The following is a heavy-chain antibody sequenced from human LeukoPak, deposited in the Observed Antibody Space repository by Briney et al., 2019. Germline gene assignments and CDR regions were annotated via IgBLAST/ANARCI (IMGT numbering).Heavy chain of an antibody. CDR3: AKGGYCSTSSCRKRFDY. Sequence: AGGSLRLSCAASGFTFSDYFMNWIRQPPEKGLEWISYISPSSSFTNYADSVKGRFTISRDNSKNTLYLQLNSPRAEDTAVYYCAKGGYCSTSSCRKRFDYWGQGTLVTVSS. D-gene: IGHD2-2*03. CDR2: ISPSSSFT. CDR1: GFTFSDYF. V-gene: IGHV3-11*05. J-gene: IGHJ4*02.